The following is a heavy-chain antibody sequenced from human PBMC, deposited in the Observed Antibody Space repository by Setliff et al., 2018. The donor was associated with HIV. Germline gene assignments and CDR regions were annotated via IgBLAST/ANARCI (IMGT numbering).Heavy chain of an antibody. CDR3: ARMNYGSGLASYFDY. V-gene: IGHV4-38-2*02. CDR1: GDSLTSGYY. Sequence: SEILSLTCNVSGDSLTSGYYWAWIRQPPGKGLEWIASMHYAGTTEYNPSLKSRLTMSLDTSRNHFSLNLKSVTAADTALYFCARMNYGSGLASYFDYWGQGTLVTVSS. D-gene: IGHD3-10*01. J-gene: IGHJ4*02. CDR2: MHYAGTT.